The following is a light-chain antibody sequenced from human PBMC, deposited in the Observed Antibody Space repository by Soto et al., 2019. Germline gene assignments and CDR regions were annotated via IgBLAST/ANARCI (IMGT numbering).Light chain of an antibody. Sequence: DVQMTQSPSTLSASAGDRATISCRASQSINNMLAWYQQKPGKPPPFLIYDVSTLESGVPSRFSGSGSGTEFTLTMSSLQPEDFATYYCQQYGSYPLTVGGGTRVEIK. V-gene: IGKV1-5*01. CDR1: QSINNM. CDR2: DVS. CDR3: QQYGSYPLT. J-gene: IGKJ4*01.